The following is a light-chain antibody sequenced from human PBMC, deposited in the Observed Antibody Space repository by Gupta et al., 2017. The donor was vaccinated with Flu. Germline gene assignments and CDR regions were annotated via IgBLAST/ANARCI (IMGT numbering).Light chain of an antibody. CDR3: QQYGSSPLT. V-gene: IGKV3-20*01. Sequence: GTLSLSPGERATLACRASRSVASNYLAWYQQKPGQAPRLVIYGASSRATGIPDRFSGSGSGTDFTLTISRLEPEDFAVYFCQQYGSSPLTFGGGTTVENK. CDR1: RSVASNY. J-gene: IGKJ4*01. CDR2: GAS.